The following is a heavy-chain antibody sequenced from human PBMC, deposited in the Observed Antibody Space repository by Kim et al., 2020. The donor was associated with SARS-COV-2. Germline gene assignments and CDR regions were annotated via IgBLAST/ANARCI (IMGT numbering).Heavy chain of an antibody. CDR3: TTTLWLGELLGMDV. D-gene: IGHD3-10*01. Sequence: GGSLRLSCAASGFTFSNAWMSWVRQAPGKGLEWVGRIKSKTDGGTTDYAAPVKGRFTISRDDSKNTLYLQMNSLKTEDTAVYYCTTTLWLGELLGMDVWGQGTTVTVSS. CDR1: GFTFSNAW. J-gene: IGHJ6*02. V-gene: IGHV3-15*01. CDR2: IKSKTDGGTT.